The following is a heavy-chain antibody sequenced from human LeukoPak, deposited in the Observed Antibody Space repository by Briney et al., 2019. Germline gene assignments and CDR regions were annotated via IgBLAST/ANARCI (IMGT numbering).Heavy chain of an antibody. J-gene: IGHJ3*02. CDR1: GGSIISGGYY. CDR2: IYYSGST. Sequence: SQTLSLTCTVSGGSIISGGYYWSWIRQHPEKGLEWMGYIYYSGSTYYNPSLKSRVTISVDTSKNQFSLKLSSVTAADTAVYYCARDRGAQTAFDIWGQATMVTVSS. V-gene: IGHV4-31*03. D-gene: IGHD1-26*01. CDR3: ARDRGAQTAFDI.